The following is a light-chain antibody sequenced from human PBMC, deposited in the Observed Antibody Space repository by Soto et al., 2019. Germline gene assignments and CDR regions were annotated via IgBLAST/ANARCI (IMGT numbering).Light chain of an antibody. CDR3: HQYGSSPT. Sequence: EIVLTQSPGTLSLSPGERATLSRRASQSVSSSYLAWYQQKLGQAPRLLIYGASSRATGIPDRFSGSGSGTDFTLTISRLEPEDFAVYYCHQYGSSPTFGQGTRLEIK. V-gene: IGKV3-20*01. J-gene: IGKJ5*01. CDR2: GAS. CDR1: QSVSSSY.